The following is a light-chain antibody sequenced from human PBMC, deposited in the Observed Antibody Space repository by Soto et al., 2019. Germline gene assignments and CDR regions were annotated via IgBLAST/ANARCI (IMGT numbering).Light chain of an antibody. J-gene: IGLJ3*02. V-gene: IGLV2-18*01. CDR1: TSDVGDYEH. Sequence: QSALTQPPSVSGSPGQSVTISCTIITSDVGDYEHVSWYQLAPGSAPKLLISDVIYRPSGVPDRFSGSRSGNTPSLTISGLQAEDEADYYCGLFTSSATGVFGGGTKLTVL. CDR2: DVI. CDR3: GLFTSSATGV.